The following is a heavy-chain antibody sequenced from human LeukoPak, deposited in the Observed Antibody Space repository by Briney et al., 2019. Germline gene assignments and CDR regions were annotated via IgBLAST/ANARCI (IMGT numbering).Heavy chain of an antibody. J-gene: IGHJ3*02. D-gene: IGHD5-24*01. Sequence: PSETLSLTCTVSGGSFSSSSYYWCWIRQHPGKGLEWIGRMYYSGSTYYNASLRSRVTISVDTSKNQFSLKLSSVTAADTAVYYCARHFDRDGYKSNAFDIWGQGTMVTVSS. CDR1: GGSFSSSSYY. V-gene: IGHV4-39*01. CDR3: ARHFDRDGYKSNAFDI. CDR2: MYYSGST.